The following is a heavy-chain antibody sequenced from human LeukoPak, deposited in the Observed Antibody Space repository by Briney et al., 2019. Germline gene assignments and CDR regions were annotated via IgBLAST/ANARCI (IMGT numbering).Heavy chain of an antibody. CDR2: ISGNGGNT. CDR3: VKLSSRVSQTIDY. D-gene: IGHD6-13*01. J-gene: IGHJ4*02. Sequence: GGSLRLSCAASGFTFSNAWMSWVRQAPGKGLEYVSGISGNGGNTYYADSVKGRFTISRDNSKNTLYLQMSSLRVEDTAVYYCVKLSSRVSQTIDYWGQGTLVTVSS. CDR1: GFTFSNAW. V-gene: IGHV3-64D*09.